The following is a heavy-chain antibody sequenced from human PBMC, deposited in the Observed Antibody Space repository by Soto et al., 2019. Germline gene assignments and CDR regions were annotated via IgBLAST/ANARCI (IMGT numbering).Heavy chain of an antibody. CDR2: IVVGSGNT. D-gene: IGHD3-10*01. CDR1: GFTFTSSA. CDR3: AAGLLWFGELSRFDY. V-gene: IGHV1-58*02. J-gene: IGHJ4*02. Sequence: GASVKVSCKASGFTFTSSAMQWVRQARGQRLEWIGWIVVGSGNTNYAQKFQGRVTITRDMSTSTAYMELSSLRSEDTAIYYCAAGLLWFGELSRFDYCGQGTLVTVSS.